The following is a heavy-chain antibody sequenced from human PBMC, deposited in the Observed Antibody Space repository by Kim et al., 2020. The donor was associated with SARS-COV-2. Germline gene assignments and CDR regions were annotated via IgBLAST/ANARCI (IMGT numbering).Heavy chain of an antibody. Sequence: GGSLRLSCAASGITFSSYSMNWVRQAPGKGLEWVSSISSSSSYIYYADSVKGRFTISRDSAKSSLYLQMNSLKAEDTAVYYCARDVGGTYAKDYWGQGTLVTVSS. D-gene: IGHD1-26*01. CDR2: ISSSSSYI. CDR3: ARDVGGTYAKDY. CDR1: GITFSSYS. V-gene: IGHV3-21*01. J-gene: IGHJ4*02.